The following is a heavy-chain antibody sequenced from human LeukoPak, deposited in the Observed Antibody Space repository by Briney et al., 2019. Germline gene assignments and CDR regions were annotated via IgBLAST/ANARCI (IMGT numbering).Heavy chain of an antibody. D-gene: IGHD3-22*01. Sequence: ASVKVSCKASGLTFTSSAMQWVRQARGQRLEWIGWIVVGSGNTNYAQKFQERVTITRDMSTSTAYMELSSLRSEDTAVYYCAASPHYYDSSGPYGYWGQGTLVTVSS. CDR2: IVVGSGNT. CDR3: AASPHYYDSSGPYGY. CDR1: GLTFTSSA. V-gene: IGHV1-58*02. J-gene: IGHJ4*02.